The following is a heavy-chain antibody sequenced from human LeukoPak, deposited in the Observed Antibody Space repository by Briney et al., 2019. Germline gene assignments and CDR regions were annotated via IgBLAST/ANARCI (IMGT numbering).Heavy chain of an antibody. CDR3: ARYCSSTSCYDWFDP. V-gene: IGHV1-46*01. Sequence: ASVKVSCKASGYTFTSYYMHWVRQAPGQGLEWMGIINPSGGSTSYAQKFQGRVTITADESTSTAYMELSSLRSEDTAVYYCARYCSSTSCYDWFDPWGQGTLVTVSS. CDR1: GYTFTSYY. J-gene: IGHJ5*02. D-gene: IGHD2-2*01. CDR2: INPSGGST.